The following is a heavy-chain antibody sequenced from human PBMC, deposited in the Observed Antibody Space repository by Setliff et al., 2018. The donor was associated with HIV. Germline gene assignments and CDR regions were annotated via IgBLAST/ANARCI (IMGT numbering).Heavy chain of an antibody. CDR1: VGSISRNYY. D-gene: IGHD3-3*01. CDR2: FHYIGST. J-gene: IGHJ3*02. CDR3: ARPRTASYNFWGDAFDI. Sequence: SETLSLTCTVSVGSISRNYYWGWIRQPPDKSLEWIGSFHYIGSTSYNPSLRSRVTISVDTSKNQLSLKLTSVTAADTATYYCARPRTASYNFWGDAFDIWGQGTMVTVSS. V-gene: IGHV4-39*01.